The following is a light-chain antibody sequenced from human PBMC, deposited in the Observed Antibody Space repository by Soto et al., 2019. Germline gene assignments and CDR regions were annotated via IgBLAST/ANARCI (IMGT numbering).Light chain of an antibody. CDR3: QHYNSYSRT. V-gene: IGKV1-5*03. J-gene: IGKJ1*01. CDR1: DNIGPW. Sequence: DIQMTQSPSTLSASIGDRVAITCRASDNIGPWVAWYQQKPGKAPKHLIYKASTLETGAPSRFAGSGSGTGFTLTITRLQPDDFATYYCQHYNSYSRTFGQGTKVEV. CDR2: KAS.